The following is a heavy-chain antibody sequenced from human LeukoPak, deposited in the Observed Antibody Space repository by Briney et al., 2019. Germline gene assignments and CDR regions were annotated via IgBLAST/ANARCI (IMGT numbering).Heavy chain of an antibody. D-gene: IGHD6-25*01. CDR3: AVMSKRDRYFDY. CDR1: GYTFTNYY. Sequence: ASVKVSCKASGYTFTNYYMHWVRQAPGQGLEWMGIINPSGGSTSYAQKFQGRVTMTRDTSTSTVYMELSSLRSEDTAVYYCAVMSKRDRYFDYWGQGTLVTVSS. CDR2: INPSGGST. V-gene: IGHV1-46*01. J-gene: IGHJ4*02.